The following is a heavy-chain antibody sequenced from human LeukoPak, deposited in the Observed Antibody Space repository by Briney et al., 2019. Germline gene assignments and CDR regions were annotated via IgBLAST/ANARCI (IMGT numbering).Heavy chain of an antibody. Sequence: PSETLSLTCTVSGGSISSYYWSWIRQPPGKGLEWIGYIYYSGSTNYNPSLKSRVTISVDTSKNRFSLKLSSVTAADTAVYYCARGPRATRYGYCSGGSCSDWFDPWGQGTLVTVSS. CDR3: ARGPRATRYGYCSGGSCSDWFDP. CDR1: GGSISSYY. CDR2: IYYSGST. D-gene: IGHD2-15*01. V-gene: IGHV4-59*01. J-gene: IGHJ5*02.